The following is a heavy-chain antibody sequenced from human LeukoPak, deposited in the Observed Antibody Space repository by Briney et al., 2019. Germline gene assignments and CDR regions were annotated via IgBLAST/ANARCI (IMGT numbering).Heavy chain of an antibody. CDR2: IIPIFGTA. J-gene: IGHJ4*02. CDR3: ARDPPVEMATIGDY. Sequence: SVKVSCKSSGRTFSSYAISWVRQAPGQGLEWMGGIIPIFGTANYAQKFQGRVTITTDESTSTAYMELSSLRSEDTAVYYCARDPPVEMATIGDYWGQGTLVTVPS. V-gene: IGHV1-69*05. D-gene: IGHD5-24*01. CDR1: GRTFSSYA.